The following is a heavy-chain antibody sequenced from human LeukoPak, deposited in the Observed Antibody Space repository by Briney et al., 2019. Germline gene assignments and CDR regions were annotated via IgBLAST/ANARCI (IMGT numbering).Heavy chain of an antibody. CDR3: ARGPLRYFDY. CDR2: TYYRSKLYF. Sequence: SQTLSLTCAISGDIFSSNSTTWNWLRQSPSRGLEWLGRTYYRSKLYFDYAVAVKSRITIKPDTSKNQFSLQLNSVTPEDTAVYYCARGPLRYFDYWGQGSLVTVSS. CDR1: GDIFSSNSTT. D-gene: IGHD4-17*01. J-gene: IGHJ4*02. V-gene: IGHV6-1*01.